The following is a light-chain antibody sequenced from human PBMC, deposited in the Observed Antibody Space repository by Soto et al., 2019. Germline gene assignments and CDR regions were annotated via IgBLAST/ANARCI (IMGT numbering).Light chain of an antibody. J-gene: IGKJ4*01. CDR2: AAS. V-gene: IGKV1-39*01. CDR3: QQSNSMPVT. CDR1: QIISGY. Sequence: DIQMTQSPSSLSASVGDRVTISCRSSQIISGYLNWYQQKPGKAPKVLVYAASTLQSGVPSRFSGSGSGTDFTLTISSLQPEDFATYYCQQSNSMPVTFGGGTKVEIK.